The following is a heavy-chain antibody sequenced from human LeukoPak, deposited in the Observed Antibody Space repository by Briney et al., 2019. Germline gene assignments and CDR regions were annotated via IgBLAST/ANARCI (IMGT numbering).Heavy chain of an antibody. Sequence: GGSLRLSCAASGFTFSSYSMNWVRQAPGKGLEWVSSTSSSSSYIYYADSVKGRFTISRDNAKNSLYLQMNSLRAEDTAVYYCARKNYGSGSYEGYFDYWGQGTLVTVSS. J-gene: IGHJ4*02. V-gene: IGHV3-21*01. D-gene: IGHD3-10*01. CDR3: ARKNYGSGSYEGYFDY. CDR2: TSSSSSYI. CDR1: GFTFSSYS.